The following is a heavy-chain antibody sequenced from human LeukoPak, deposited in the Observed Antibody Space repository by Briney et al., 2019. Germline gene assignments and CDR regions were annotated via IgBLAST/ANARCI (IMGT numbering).Heavy chain of an antibody. CDR1: GFTFNTHT. J-gene: IGHJ5*02. CDR2: IDSGSSSI. V-gene: IGHV3-21*01. CDR3: VRIPNTAGLPNWLDP. D-gene: IGHD2-8*02. Sequence: GGSLRLSCAASGFTFNTHTMNWVRQAPGKGLEWVSSIDSGSSSIYYADSVKGRFTVSRDNARNSLYLQINSLRAEDTAVYYCVRIPNTAGLPNWLDPWGRGTLVTVSS.